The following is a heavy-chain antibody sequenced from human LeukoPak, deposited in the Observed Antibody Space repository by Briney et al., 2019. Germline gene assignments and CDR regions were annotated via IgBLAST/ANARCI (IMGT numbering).Heavy chain of an antibody. V-gene: IGHV4-4*07. Sequence: PSDTLSLTCTVSGGSISNYYWSWIRQPAGKGLEWIGRIYTSGTTNYNPSLKSRVTMSVDTSKNQFSLKLSSVTAADTAVYYCARDLTVTTGFDYWGQGTLVTVSS. CDR3: ARDLTVTTGFDY. J-gene: IGHJ4*02. CDR1: GGSISNYY. CDR2: IYTSGTT. D-gene: IGHD4-17*01.